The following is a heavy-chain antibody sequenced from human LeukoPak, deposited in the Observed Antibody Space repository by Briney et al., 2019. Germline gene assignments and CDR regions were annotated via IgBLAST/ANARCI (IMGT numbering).Heavy chain of an antibody. J-gene: IGHJ5*02. CDR1: GGSISSYY. Sequence: SETLSLTCTVSGGSISSYYWTWIRQPPGKGLEWIGYIYYSGSTNYNPSLKSRVAISVDTSKNQFSLKLSSVTAADTAVYYCARDRITIFGVVKWNWFDPWGQGTLVTVSS. D-gene: IGHD3-3*01. V-gene: IGHV4-59*12. CDR3: ARDRITIFGVVKWNWFDP. CDR2: IYYSGST.